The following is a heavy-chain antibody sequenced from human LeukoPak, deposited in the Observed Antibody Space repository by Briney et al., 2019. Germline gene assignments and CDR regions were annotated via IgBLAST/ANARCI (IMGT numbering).Heavy chain of an antibody. CDR3: AKYYYGSGNHYAFGI. J-gene: IGHJ3*02. CDR2: IDGDGDDK. V-gene: IGHV3-23*01. CDR1: GFTFSSYA. D-gene: IGHD3-10*01. Sequence: GGSLRLSCAASGFTFSSYAMAWVRQAPGKGPEWVSSIDGDGDDKYYADFVKGRFTISRDNSKNTLYVQMNSLRAEDTAQYFCAKYYYGSGNHYAFGIWGQGTMVTVS.